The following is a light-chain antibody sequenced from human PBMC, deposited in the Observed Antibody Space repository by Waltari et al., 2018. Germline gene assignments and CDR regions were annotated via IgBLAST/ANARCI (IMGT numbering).Light chain of an antibody. J-gene: IGKJ5*01. CDR1: QNISKF. Sequence: DIQMTQSPSSLSASVGDSVTFTCRASQNISKFLNWYQQKPGKAPKLLIYAASTLKGGVPLSFSGSGSGTEFTLTITDLQAEDSATYFCQQTYNTPPISFGHGARLFIK. CDR3: QQTYNTPPIS. V-gene: IGKV1-39*01. CDR2: AAS.